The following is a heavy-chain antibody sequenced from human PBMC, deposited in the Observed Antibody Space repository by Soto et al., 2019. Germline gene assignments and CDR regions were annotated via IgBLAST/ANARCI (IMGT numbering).Heavy chain of an antibody. D-gene: IGHD2-2*01. CDR1: GASLSSYY. CDR3: ARQAGYCSGTNCYGYYVMDV. Sequence: ETLSLTCVVSGASLSSYYWSWIRQPPGKGLEWIGYIYYSGSTNYNPSLKSRVTISVDTSKNQFSLKVSSVTAADTAVFYCARQAGYCSGTNCYGYYVMDVWGQGTTVPVSS. V-gene: IGHV4-59*08. J-gene: IGHJ6*02. CDR2: IYYSGST.